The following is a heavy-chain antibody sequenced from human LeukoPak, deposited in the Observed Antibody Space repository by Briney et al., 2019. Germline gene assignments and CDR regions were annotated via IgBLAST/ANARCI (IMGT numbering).Heavy chain of an antibody. Sequence: ASVKVSCKASGYTFTSYFIHWVRQAPGQGLELMGIINPSGGRTSYAQKFQGRVTMTRDMSTSTVYMELSSLRSEDTAVYYCARAVITSPRSAFDIWGQGTMVTVSS. CDR1: GYTFTSYF. D-gene: IGHD4-23*01. V-gene: IGHV1-46*01. J-gene: IGHJ3*02. CDR3: ARAVITSPRSAFDI. CDR2: INPSGGRT.